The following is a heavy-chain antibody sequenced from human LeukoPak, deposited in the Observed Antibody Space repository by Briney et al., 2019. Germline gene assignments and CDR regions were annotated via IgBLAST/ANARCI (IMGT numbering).Heavy chain of an antibody. CDR2: MKEDGSEK. CDR3: ARNNYHTGGSYQHADY. D-gene: IGHD2-8*02. CDR1: GFTFSNYW. V-gene: IGHV3-7*01. J-gene: IGHJ4*02. Sequence: GGSLRLSCAASGFTFSNYWMSWVRQAPGEGLEWVASMKEDGSEKNYVDSVEGRFTISRDNAKNSLSLQMNRLRAGDTAVYYCARNNYHTGGSYQHADYWGQGTQVIVSS.